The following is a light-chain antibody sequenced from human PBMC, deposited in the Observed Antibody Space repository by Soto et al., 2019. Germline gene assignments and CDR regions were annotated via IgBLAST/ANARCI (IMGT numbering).Light chain of an antibody. V-gene: IGKV3-20*01. Sequence: EIVLTQSPGTLSLSPGERATLSCRASESVSDNYLAWYQQRSGQAPRLVIYGASSRASAVPDRFSGSGSGADLTLTIRRLEPEDFAVYYCQQYGSSPLTFGGGTKVDIK. CDR1: ESVSDNY. CDR2: GAS. J-gene: IGKJ4*01. CDR3: QQYGSSPLT.